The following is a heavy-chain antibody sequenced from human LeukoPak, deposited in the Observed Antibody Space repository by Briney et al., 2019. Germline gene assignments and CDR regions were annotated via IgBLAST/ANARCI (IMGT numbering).Heavy chain of an antibody. V-gene: IGHV4-38-2*02. J-gene: IGHJ5*02. CDR1: GNSISSGYY. Sequence: PSETLSLTCTVSGNSISSGYYWGWIRQPPGKGLKWIGSISHSGNTYYNPSLKSRVTISVDTSKNQFSLKLSSVTAADTAVYYCARIPGGALNWFDPWGQGTLVTVSS. CDR2: ISHSGNT. CDR3: ARIPGGALNWFDP. D-gene: IGHD2-2*02.